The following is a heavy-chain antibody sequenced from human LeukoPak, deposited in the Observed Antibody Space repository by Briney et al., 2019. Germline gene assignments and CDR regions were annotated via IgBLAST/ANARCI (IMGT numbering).Heavy chain of an antibody. V-gene: IGHV3-23*01. D-gene: IGHD5-24*01. CDR2: FSGSGGDT. J-gene: IGHJ4*02. Sequence: AGGTLRLSCAASGFTFSSYGMSWVRQAPGKGLEWVSAFSGSGGDTYYADSVKGRFTISRDNSKNTLYLQMNSLRAEDTAVYYCAKSGYNRFDYWGQGTLVTVSS. CDR1: GFTFSSYG. CDR3: AKSGYNRFDY.